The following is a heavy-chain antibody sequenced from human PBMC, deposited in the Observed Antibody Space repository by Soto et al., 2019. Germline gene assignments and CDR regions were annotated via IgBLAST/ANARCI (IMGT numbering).Heavy chain of an antibody. V-gene: IGHV3-30*18. J-gene: IGHJ6*02. CDR3: AKDLVGGDRFYGMDV. D-gene: IGHD1-26*01. CDR2: ISYDGRLK. Sequence: QVQLVESGGGVVQPGRSLRLSCAASGFTFSSYAMHWVRQAPGKGLEWVTVISYDGRLKYYADSVQGRFTISRDNSENTLELQMNSLRAEDTAVYYCAKDLVGGDRFYGMDVWGQGTTVTVSS. CDR1: GFTFSSYA.